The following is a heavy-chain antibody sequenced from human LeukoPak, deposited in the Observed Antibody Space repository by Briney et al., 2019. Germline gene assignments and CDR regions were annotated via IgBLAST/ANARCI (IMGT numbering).Heavy chain of an antibody. D-gene: IGHD3-22*01. CDR1: GGTFSSYA. CDR3: AREAGGYYDLSFDY. Sequence: SVKVSCKASGGTFSSYAISWVRQAPGQGLEWMGRIIPILGIANYAQKFQGRVTITADKSTSTAYMELSSLRSEDTAVYYCAREAGGYYDLSFDYWGQGTLVTVSS. J-gene: IGHJ4*02. CDR2: IIPILGIA. V-gene: IGHV1-69*04.